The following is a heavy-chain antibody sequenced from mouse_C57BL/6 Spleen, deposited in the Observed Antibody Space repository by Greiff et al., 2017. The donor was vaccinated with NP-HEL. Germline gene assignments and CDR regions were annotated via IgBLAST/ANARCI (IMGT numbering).Heavy chain of an antibody. D-gene: IGHD1-1*01. CDR2: IDPSDSET. CDR1: GYTFTSYW. V-gene: IGHV1-52*01. CDR3: ARSGSSHAYYAMDY. Sequence: QVQLQQPGAELVRPGSSVKLSCKASGYTFTSYWMHWVKQRPIQGLEWIGNIDPSDSETHYNQKFKDKATLTVDKSSSTAYMQLSSLTSEDSAVYYCARSGSSHAYYAMDYWGQGTSVTVSS. J-gene: IGHJ4*01.